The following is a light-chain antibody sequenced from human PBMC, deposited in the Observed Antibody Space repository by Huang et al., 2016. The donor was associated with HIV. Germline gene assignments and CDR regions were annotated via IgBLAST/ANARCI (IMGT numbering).Light chain of an antibody. V-gene: IGKV3-15*01. CDR3: HQYNNWLLS. CDR2: GSS. Sequence: EIVMTQSPATLSVSPGQRVTLSCRANRSVSTNLAWYQQRHGQAPRLLIYGSSTRAPGSPARFSGSGSGTDFSLTISRLQSEDFALYYCHQYNNWLLSFGGGTRV. J-gene: IGKJ4*01. CDR1: RSVSTN.